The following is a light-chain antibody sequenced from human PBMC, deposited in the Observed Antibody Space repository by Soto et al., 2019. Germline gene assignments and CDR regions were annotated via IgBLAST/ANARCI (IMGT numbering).Light chain of an antibody. CDR3: AAWDVSFVV. CDR1: SSNIGTNT. CDR2: SDN. Sequence: QLVLTQPPSASGTPGQGITISCSGGSSNIGTNTVTWYQQLPGTAPRLLIYSDNQRPSGVPDRFSGSKSGTSASLAISGLQSEDEADYYCAAWDVSFVVFGGGTQLTVL. J-gene: IGLJ2*01. V-gene: IGLV1-44*01.